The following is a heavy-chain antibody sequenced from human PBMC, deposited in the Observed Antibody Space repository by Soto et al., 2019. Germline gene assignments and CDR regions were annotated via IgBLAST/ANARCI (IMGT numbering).Heavy chain of an antibody. Sequence: SVKVSCKASGGTFSSYAISWVRRAPGQGLEWMGGIIPIFGTANYAQKFQGRVTITADESTSTAYMELSSLRSEDTAVYYCARDLGEDYSNYRGHSYGLDVWGQGTTVTVSS. D-gene: IGHD4-4*01. CDR3: ARDLGEDYSNYRGHSYGLDV. J-gene: IGHJ6*02. CDR2: IIPIFGTA. CDR1: GGTFSSYA. V-gene: IGHV1-69*13.